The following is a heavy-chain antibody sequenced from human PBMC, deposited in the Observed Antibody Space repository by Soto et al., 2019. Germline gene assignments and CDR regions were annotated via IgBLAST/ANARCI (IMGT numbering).Heavy chain of an antibody. J-gene: IGHJ4*02. CDR1: GYSFTSYC. V-gene: IGHV5-51*01. Sequence: PGESLKISCKASGYSFTSYCIGWVRQMPGKGLEWMGIIYPDGSDTTYNPSFQGQVTISADKSISTAYLQWSSLKASDSAMYYCARHPKYYTGYRYFDFWGQGTRVTVSS. D-gene: IGHD2-8*02. CDR2: IYPDGSDT. CDR3: ARHPKYYTGYRYFDF.